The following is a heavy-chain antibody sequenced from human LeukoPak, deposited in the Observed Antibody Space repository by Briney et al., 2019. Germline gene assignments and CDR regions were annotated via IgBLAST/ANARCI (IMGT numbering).Heavy chain of an antibody. D-gene: IGHD3-22*01. J-gene: IGHJ4*02. CDR1: GGSISSSSHY. CDR3: AASSGYYSDY. V-gene: IGHV4-39*07. Sequence: SETLSLTCTVSGGSISSSSHYWGWIRQPPGKGLEWIGYIYHSGSTYYNPSLKCRVTISVDRSKNQFSLKLSSVTAADTAVYYCAASSGYYSDYWGQGTLVTVSS. CDR2: IYHSGST.